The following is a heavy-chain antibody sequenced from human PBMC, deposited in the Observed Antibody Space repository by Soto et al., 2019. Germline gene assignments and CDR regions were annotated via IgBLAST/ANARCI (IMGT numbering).Heavy chain of an antibody. CDR1: GGSISSGGYY. Sequence: SETLSLTCTVSGGSISSGGYYWSWIRQHPGKGLEWIGYIYYSGSTYYNPSLKTRVTISVDTSKNQFSLKLSSVTAADTAVYYCARDGSSSGVWYYFDYWGQGTLVTVSS. D-gene: IGHD6-6*01. J-gene: IGHJ4*02. CDR3: ARDGSSSGVWYYFDY. CDR2: IYYSGST. V-gene: IGHV4-31*03.